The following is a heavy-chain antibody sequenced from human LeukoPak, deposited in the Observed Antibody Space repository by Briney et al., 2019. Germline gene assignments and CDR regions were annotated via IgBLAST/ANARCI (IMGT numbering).Heavy chain of an antibody. D-gene: IGHD3-9*01. Sequence: PGGSLRLSCAASGFTFSSYAMSWVRQAPGKGLEWVLAISGSGGSTYYADSVKGRFTISRDNSKNTLYLQMNSLRAEDTAVYYCAKDRRYDILTGYYNGGNYFDYWGQGTLVTVSS. V-gene: IGHV3-23*01. CDR1: GFTFSSYA. J-gene: IGHJ4*02. CDR2: ISGSGGST. CDR3: AKDRRYDILTGYYNGGNYFDY.